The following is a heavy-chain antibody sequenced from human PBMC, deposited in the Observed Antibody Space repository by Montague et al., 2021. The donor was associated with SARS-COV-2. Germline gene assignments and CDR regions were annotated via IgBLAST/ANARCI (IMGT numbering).Heavy chain of an antibody. CDR1: GFTFSSYA. Sequence: SLRLSCAASGFTFSSYAMHWVRQAPGKGLEWVAVISYDGSNKYYADSVKGRFTISRDNSKNTLYLQMNSLRAEDTAVYYCARDRRYYDSSVYPGAAYNWFDPWGQGTLVTVSS. D-gene: IGHD3-22*01. J-gene: IGHJ5*02. CDR3: ARDRRYYDSSVYPGAAYNWFDP. V-gene: IGHV3-30-3*01. CDR2: ISYDGSNK.